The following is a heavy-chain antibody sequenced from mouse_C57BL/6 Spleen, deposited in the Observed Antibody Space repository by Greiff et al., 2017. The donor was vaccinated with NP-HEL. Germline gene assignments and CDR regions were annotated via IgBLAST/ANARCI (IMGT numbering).Heavy chain of an antibody. CDR3: TRVLIYDGYSYYFDY. CDR2: IDPETGGT. CDR1: GYTFTDYE. J-gene: IGHJ2*01. D-gene: IGHD2-3*01. Sequence: SGAELVRPGASVTLSCKASGYTFTDYEMHWVKQTPVHGLEWIGAIDPETGGTAYNQKFKGKAILTADKSSSTAYVELRSLTSEDSAVYYCTRVLIYDGYSYYFDYWGQGTTLTVSS. V-gene: IGHV1-15*01.